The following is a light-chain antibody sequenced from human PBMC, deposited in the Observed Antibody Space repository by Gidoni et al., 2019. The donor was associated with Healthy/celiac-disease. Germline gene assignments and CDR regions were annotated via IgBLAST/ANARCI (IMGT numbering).Light chain of an antibody. Sequence: IVLTQSPATLSLSPGERATLSCRASQSVSSYLAWYQQKPGQAPRLLIYDASNRATGIPARFSGSGSGTDFTLTIISLEPEDFAVYYCQQPWTFGQGTKVEIK. CDR3: QQPWT. V-gene: IGKV3-11*01. CDR1: QSVSSY. CDR2: DAS. J-gene: IGKJ1*01.